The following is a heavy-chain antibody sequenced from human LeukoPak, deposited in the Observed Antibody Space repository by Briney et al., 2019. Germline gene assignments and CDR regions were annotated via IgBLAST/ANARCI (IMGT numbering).Heavy chain of an antibody. CDR2: ISHSGGST. CDR3: AKDRGWAPIDYFDY. V-gene: IGHV3-23*01. Sequence: PGGSLRLSCAASGFTFSSYAMSWVRQAPGKGLEWVSGISHSGGSTYYADSVKGRFTISRDNSKNTLDLQMNSLRAEDTAVYYCAKDRGWAPIDYFDYWGQGTLVTVSS. D-gene: IGHD2-15*01. J-gene: IGHJ4*02. CDR1: GFTFSSYA.